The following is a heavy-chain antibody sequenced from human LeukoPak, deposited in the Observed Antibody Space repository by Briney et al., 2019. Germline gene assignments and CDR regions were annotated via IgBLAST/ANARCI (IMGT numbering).Heavy chain of an antibody. D-gene: IGHD3-10*01. CDR1: GFTFGSYT. Sequence: GGSLRLSCAASGFTFGSYTMHWVRQAPGKGLGWVAVISYHGDTKYYADSVKGRFTTSRDIPKNTLYLQMNSLRAEDTAVYYCVREYHGSGIWSWFDPWGQGTLVTVSS. V-gene: IGHV3-30-3*01. CDR2: ISYHGDTK. J-gene: IGHJ5*02. CDR3: VREYHGSGIWSWFDP.